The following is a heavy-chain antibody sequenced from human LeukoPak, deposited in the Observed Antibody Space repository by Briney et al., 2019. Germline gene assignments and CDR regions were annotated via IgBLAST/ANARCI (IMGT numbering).Heavy chain of an antibody. CDR2: IYTSGST. CDR1: GGSISSYY. V-gene: IGHV4-4*07. Sequence: SETLSLTCTVSGGSISSYYWNWIRQPAGKGLEWIGRIYTSGSTNYNPSLKSRVTMSVDTSKNQFSLNLISVTAADTAVYYCVRDLTDYYELDYWGQGTLVTVSS. CDR3: VRDLTDYYELDY. J-gene: IGHJ4*02. D-gene: IGHD3-22*01.